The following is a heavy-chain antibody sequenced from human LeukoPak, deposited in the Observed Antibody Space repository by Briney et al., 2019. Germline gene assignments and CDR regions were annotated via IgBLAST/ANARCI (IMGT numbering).Heavy chain of an antibody. CDR1: GYTFTSYY. CDR3: ARRFGVRWLVPAYYFDY. V-gene: IGHV1-46*01. CDR2: INPSGGST. Sequence: ASVKVSCKASGYTFTSYYMHWVRQAPGQGLEWMGIINPSGGSTSYAQKFQGRVTTTRDTSISTAYMELSRLRSDDTAAYYCARRFGVRWLVPAYYFDYWGQGTLVTVSS. J-gene: IGHJ4*02. D-gene: IGHD6-19*01.